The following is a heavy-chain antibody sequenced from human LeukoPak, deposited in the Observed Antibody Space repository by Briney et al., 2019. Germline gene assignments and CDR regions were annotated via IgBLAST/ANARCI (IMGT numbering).Heavy chain of an antibody. CDR2: IWYDGSNK. J-gene: IGHJ4*02. CDR1: GFTFSSYG. CDR3: ARGLRGYSYGSGGY. V-gene: IGHV3-33*01. D-gene: IGHD5-18*01. Sequence: GGSLRLSCAASGFTFSSYGMHWVRQAPGKGLEWVAVIWYDGSNKYYADSVKGRFTISRDNSKNTLYLQMNSLRAEDTAVYYCARGLRGYSYGSGGYWGQGTLVTVSS.